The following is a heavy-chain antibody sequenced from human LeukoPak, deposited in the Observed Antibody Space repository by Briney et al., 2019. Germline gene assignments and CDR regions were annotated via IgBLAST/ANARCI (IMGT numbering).Heavy chain of an antibody. D-gene: IGHD3-3*01. CDR2: IYYSGST. Sequence: SETLSLTCTVSGGSTSSSSYYWGWIRQPPGKGLEWIGSIYYSGSTYYDPSLKSRVTISVDTSKNQFSLKLSSVTAADTAVYYCARVGGYYDFWRGFDYWGQGTLVTVSS. J-gene: IGHJ4*02. CDR1: GGSTSSSSYY. V-gene: IGHV4-39*07. CDR3: ARVGGYYDFWRGFDY.